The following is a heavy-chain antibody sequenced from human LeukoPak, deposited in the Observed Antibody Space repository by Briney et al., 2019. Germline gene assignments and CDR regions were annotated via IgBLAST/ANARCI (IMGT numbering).Heavy chain of an antibody. D-gene: IGHD3-16*02. CDR1: GGSFSGYY. CDR3: ARARGDYDYIWGSYRQRNPFDY. V-gene: IGHV4-34*01. J-gene: IGHJ4*02. Sequence: PSETLSLTCAVYGGSFSGYYWSWIRQPPGKGLEWIGEINHSGSTNYNPSLTSRVTISVDTSKNQFSLKLSSVTAADTAVYYCARARGDYDYIWGSYRQRNPFDYWGQGTLVTVSS. CDR2: INHSGST.